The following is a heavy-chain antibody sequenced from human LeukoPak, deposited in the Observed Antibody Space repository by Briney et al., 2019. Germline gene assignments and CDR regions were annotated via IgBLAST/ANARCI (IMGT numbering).Heavy chain of an antibody. V-gene: IGHV1-69*05. J-gene: IGHJ4*02. D-gene: IGHD2-15*01. CDR3: ARDPWGYCSGGSCYS. Sequence: SVKVSYKASGGTFSSYAISWVRQAPGQGLEWMGGIIPIFGTANYAQKFQGRVTITTDESTSTAYMELSSLRSEDTAVYYCARDPWGYCSGGSCYSWGQGTLVTVSS. CDR2: IIPIFGTA. CDR1: GGTFSSYA.